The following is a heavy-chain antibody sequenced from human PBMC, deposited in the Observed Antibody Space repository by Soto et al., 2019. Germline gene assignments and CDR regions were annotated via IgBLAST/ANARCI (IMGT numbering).Heavy chain of an antibody. CDR1: GFTFSSYA. J-gene: IGHJ5*02. CDR3: AKRLGYCSGGSCYAWFDP. CDR2: ISGSGGST. Sequence: GSLRLSCAASGFTFSSYAMSWVRQAPGKGLEWVSAISGSGGSTYYADSVKGRFTISRDNSKNTLYLQMNSLRAEDTAVYYCAKRLGYCSGGSCYAWFDPWGQGTLVTVSS. V-gene: IGHV3-23*01. D-gene: IGHD2-15*01.